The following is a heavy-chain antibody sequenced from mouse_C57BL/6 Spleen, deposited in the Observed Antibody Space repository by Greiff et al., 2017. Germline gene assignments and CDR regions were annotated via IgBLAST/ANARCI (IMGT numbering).Heavy chain of an antibody. J-gene: IGHJ2*01. CDR2: IWSSGRT. V-gene: IGHV2-5*01. CDR3: AKWGTYYFDD. Sequence: QVQLQQSGPGLVQPSQSLSITCTVSGFSLTSYGVHWVRQSPGKGLEWLGVIWSSGRTAYYAPFMSRLSISTDNSKSQVDFKMNGLHAGDTAISNGAKWGTYYFDDWGQGTTLTVSS. CDR1: GFSLTSYG. D-gene: IGHD3-3*01.